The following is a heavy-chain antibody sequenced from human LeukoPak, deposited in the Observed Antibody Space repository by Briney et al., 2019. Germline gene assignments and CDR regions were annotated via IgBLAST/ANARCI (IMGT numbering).Heavy chain of an antibody. J-gene: IGHJ3*02. Sequence: ESGLTLVNPTQTLTLTCTFSGFSLSTSGMRVSWIRQPPGKALEWLARIDWDDDKFYSTSLKTRLTISKDTSKNQVVLTMTNMDPVDTATCYCAREGGYSYAFDIWGQGTMVTVSS. CDR3: AREGGYSYAFDI. CDR1: GFSLSTSGMR. V-gene: IGHV2-70*04. CDR2: IDWDDDK. D-gene: IGHD5-18*01.